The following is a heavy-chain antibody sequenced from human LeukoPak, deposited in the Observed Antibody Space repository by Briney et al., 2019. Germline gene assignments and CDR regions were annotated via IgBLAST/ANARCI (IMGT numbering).Heavy chain of an antibody. Sequence: GASVKVTCKASGGTFSGYAISWVRQAPGQGLEWMGGIIPIFGTANYAQKFQGRVTITTDESTSTAYMELSSLRSEDTAVYYCARGILGDHYYYYYMDVWGKGTTVTVSS. J-gene: IGHJ6*03. V-gene: IGHV1-69*05. D-gene: IGHD5-24*01. CDR3: ARGILGDHYYYYYMDV. CDR1: GGTFSGYA. CDR2: IIPIFGTA.